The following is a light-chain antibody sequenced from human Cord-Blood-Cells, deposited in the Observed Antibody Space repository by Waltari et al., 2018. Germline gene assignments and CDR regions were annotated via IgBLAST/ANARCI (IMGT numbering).Light chain of an antibody. V-gene: IGKV1-39*01. CDR2: AAS. J-gene: IGKJ4*01. CDR3: QQSYSAPLT. CDR1: QSISSY. Sequence: DIQMTQSPSSLCASVGDTVTITCRASQSISSYLNWYQQKPGKAPKLLIYAASSLQSGVPSRFSGSGSGTDFTLTISSLQPEDFATYYCQQSYSAPLTFGGGTKVEIK.